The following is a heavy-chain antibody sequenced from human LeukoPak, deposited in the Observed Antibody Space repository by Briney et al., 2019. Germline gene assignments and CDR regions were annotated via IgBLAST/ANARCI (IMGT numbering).Heavy chain of an antibody. Sequence: GGSLRRNCAASGFIFSNYPMHWVRQAPGKGLEWVAVASHIGNNKYYPNAVRGRFTISRDNSKDTLFLQMDSLRTEDTAVYYCAREIPNAFDIWGQGTMVTVSS. CDR3: AREIPNAFDI. CDR2: ASHIGNNK. V-gene: IGHV3-30-3*01. J-gene: IGHJ3*02. CDR1: GFIFSNYP.